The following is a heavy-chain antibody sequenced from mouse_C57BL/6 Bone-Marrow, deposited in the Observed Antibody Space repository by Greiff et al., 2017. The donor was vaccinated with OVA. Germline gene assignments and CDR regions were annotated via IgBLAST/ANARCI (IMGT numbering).Heavy chain of an antibody. CDR3: ARWTLLYYDYDDWYFDV. CDR2: INPSSGYT. V-gene: IGHV1-7*01. D-gene: IGHD2-4*01. J-gene: IGHJ1*03. CDR1: GYTFTSYW. Sequence: QVQLKESGAELAKPGASVKLSCKASGYTFTSYWMHWVKQRPGQGLEWIGYINPSSGYTKYNQKFKDKATLTADKSSSTAYMQLSSLTSEDSAVYYCARWTLLYYDYDDWYFDVWGTGTTVTVSS.